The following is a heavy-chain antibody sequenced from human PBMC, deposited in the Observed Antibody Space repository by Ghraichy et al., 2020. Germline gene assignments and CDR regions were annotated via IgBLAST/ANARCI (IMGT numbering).Heavy chain of an antibody. V-gene: IGHV5-51*01. J-gene: IGHJ4*02. Sequence: GESLNISCKGSGYSFTSYWIVWVRQMPGKGLEWMGTIYPGDSDIRYSPSFQGQVTISADKSISTAYLQWGSLKASDTAIYYCARHTRLHLEELTPDFDYWGQGTLVTVSS. D-gene: IGHD3-16*01. CDR2: IYPGDSDI. CDR1: GYSFTSYW. CDR3: ARHTRLHLEELTPDFDY.